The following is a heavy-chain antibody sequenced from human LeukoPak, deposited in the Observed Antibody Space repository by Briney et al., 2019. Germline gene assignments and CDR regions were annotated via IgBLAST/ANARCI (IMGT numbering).Heavy chain of an antibody. D-gene: IGHD3-22*01. CDR1: GFTFNNYN. Sequence: PGGSLRLSCAASGFTFNNYNINWVRQAPGKGLEWVSYISSGSTTIYYADSVKGRFTISRDNAKNSLYLQMNSLRAEDTAVYYCAREVYYYDSSGFYYSGGFGYWGQGTLLTVPS. CDR2: ISSGSTTI. V-gene: IGHV3-48*01. CDR3: AREVYYYDSSGFYYSGGFGY. J-gene: IGHJ4*02.